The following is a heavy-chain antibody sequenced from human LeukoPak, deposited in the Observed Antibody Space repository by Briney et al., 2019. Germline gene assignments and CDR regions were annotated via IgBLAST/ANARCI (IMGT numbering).Heavy chain of an antibody. V-gene: IGHV3-15*01. CDR2: IKRKTDGGTT. CDR1: GFTFSNAW. J-gene: IGHJ4*02. CDR3: TTEDSSGYYGDYFDY. D-gene: IGHD3-22*01. Sequence: GGSLRLSCAASGFTFSNAWMNWVRQAPGKGLEWVGHIKRKTDGGTTDYAAPVKGRFSISRDDSKMTLYLQMNSLKTEDTAVYYCTTEDSSGYYGDYFDYWGQGTLVTVSS.